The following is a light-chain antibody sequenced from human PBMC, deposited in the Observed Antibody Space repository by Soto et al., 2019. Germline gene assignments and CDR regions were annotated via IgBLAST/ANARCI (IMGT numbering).Light chain of an antibody. CDR2: AAS. Sequence: DIQLTQSPSFLSASVGDRVTMTCRASQGISSYLAWYQQKPGKAPNLLIYAASTLQSGVPSRFSGSGSGTEFTLTISSLQPEDFTTYYCQQLNSYPRTFGQGTKVEIK. V-gene: IGKV1-9*01. CDR1: QGISSY. CDR3: QQLNSYPRT. J-gene: IGKJ1*01.